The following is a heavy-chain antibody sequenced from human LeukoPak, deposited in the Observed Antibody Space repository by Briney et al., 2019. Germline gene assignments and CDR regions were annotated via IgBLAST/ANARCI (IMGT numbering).Heavy chain of an antibody. D-gene: IGHD2-15*01. J-gene: IGHJ3*02. CDR1: GYTFTSYD. V-gene: IGHV1-8*01. CDR2: MKPNSGNT. CDR3: ARPGSSSDAFDI. Sequence: ASVKVSCKASGYTFTSYDINWVRQATGQGLEWMGWMKPNSGNTGYAQKFQGRVTMTRNTSISTAYMELSSLRSEDTAVYYCARPGSSSDAFDIWGQGTMVTVSS.